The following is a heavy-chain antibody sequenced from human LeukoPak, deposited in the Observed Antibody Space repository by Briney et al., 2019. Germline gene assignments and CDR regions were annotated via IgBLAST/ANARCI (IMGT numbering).Heavy chain of an antibody. J-gene: IGHJ4*02. CDR3: ARDLWAFYDFWSGYPRYFDY. Sequence: SETLSLTCTVSGYSISSGYYWGWIRQPPGKGLEWIGSIYHSGSTYYNPSLKSRVTISVDTSKTQFSLKLSSVTAADTAVYYCARDLWAFYDFWSGYPRYFDYWGQGTLVTVSS. D-gene: IGHD3-3*01. CDR2: IYHSGST. CDR1: GYSISSGYY. V-gene: IGHV4-38-2*02.